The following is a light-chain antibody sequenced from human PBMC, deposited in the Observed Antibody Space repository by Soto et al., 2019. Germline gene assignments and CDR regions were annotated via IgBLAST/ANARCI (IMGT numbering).Light chain of an antibody. CDR2: DAS. Sequence: EIVLTQSPATLSLSPGERATLSCSASQSVSSYLAWYQQKPGQAPRLLIYDASNRATGIPARFSGSGSGTDFTLTISSLEPEDFAVYYCQQRSNWPPRINFGQGTRLEIK. CDR1: QSVSSY. CDR3: QQRSNWPPRIN. V-gene: IGKV3-11*01. J-gene: IGKJ5*01.